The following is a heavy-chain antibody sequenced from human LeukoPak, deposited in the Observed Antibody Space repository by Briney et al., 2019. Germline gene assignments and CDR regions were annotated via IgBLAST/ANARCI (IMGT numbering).Heavy chain of an antibody. J-gene: IGHJ4*02. Sequence: ASVKVSCKASGYTFTSYGISWVRQAPGQGLEWMGWISAYNGNTNYAQKLQGRATMTTDTSTSTAYMELRSLRSDDTAVYYCARDSPIDVLGELSPFDYWGQGTLVTVSS. D-gene: IGHD3-16*02. V-gene: IGHV1-18*01. CDR3: ARDSPIDVLGELSPFDY. CDR2: ISAYNGNT. CDR1: GYTFTSYG.